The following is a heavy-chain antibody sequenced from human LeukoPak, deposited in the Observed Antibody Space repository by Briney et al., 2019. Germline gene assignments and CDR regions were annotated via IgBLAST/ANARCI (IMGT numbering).Heavy chain of an antibody. CDR3: ARGSWDLYSSGPNWYSDL. Sequence: SETLSLTCAVYRGSFSGFFWTWVRQPPGKGLEWIGDIPPRGSPNYNSSLKSRVSMSLDSSRDQFSLKLSLVTAADTAVYYCARGSWDLYSSGPNWYSDLWGPGTLVTVSS. CDR1: RGSFSGFF. J-gene: IGHJ2*01. D-gene: IGHD5-18*01. CDR2: IPPRGSP. V-gene: IGHV4-34*01.